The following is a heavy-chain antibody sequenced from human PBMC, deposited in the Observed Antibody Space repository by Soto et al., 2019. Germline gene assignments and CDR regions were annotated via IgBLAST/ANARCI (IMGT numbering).Heavy chain of an antibody. CDR3: ARGGYYDSSGSRNYHYYGMNV. J-gene: IGHJ6*02. V-gene: IGHV1-8*01. CDR1: GYTITSYD. D-gene: IGHD3-22*01. CDR2: MNTNSGNT. Sequence: ASVKVSCKASGYTITSYDINWVRQATGQGIEWMGWMNTNSGNTGYAQKFQGRVTMTRNTSISTAYMELRSLRSDDTAMYYCARGGYYDSSGSRNYHYYGMNVWGQGTTVTVSS.